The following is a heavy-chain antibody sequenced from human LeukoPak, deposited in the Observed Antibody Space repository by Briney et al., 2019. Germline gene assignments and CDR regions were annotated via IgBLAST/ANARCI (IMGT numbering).Heavy chain of an antibody. CDR2: ISGSSSHT. CDR3: AKEHDYTNAAPEWGFDS. Sequence: GGSLRLSCAASGFTFSVYAMSWVRQAPGKGLEWVSGISGSSSHTKDADFVRGRSTIYRDNGRNTLFLQLNSLTAEDTAVYYCAKEHDYTNAAPEWGFDSWGQGSLVIVSS. D-gene: IGHD2-2*02. V-gene: IGHV3-23*01. CDR1: GFTFSVYA. J-gene: IGHJ4*02.